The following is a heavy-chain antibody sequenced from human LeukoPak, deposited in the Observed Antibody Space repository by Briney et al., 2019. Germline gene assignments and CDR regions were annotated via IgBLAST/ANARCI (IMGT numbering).Heavy chain of an antibody. V-gene: IGHV1-69*05. CDR1: GGTFSSYA. J-gene: IGHJ5*02. D-gene: IGHD5/OR15-5a*01. CDR3: AREGSSWFDP. CDR2: IIPIFGTA. Sequence: ASVKVSCKASGGTFSSYAISWVRQAPGQGLEWMGGIIPIFGTANYAQKFQGRVTMTRDTSTSTVYMELSSLRSEDTAVYYCAREGSSWFDPWGQGTLVTVSS.